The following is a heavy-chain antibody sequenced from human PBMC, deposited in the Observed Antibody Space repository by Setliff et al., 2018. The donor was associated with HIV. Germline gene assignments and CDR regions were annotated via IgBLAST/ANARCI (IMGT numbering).Heavy chain of an antibody. Sequence: PSETLSLTCVVSGYSISSNNWWGWIRQPPGKGLEYIGYIYYTGSTYNNPSLKSRVTMSVDTSKNQFSLNLSSVTALDTAVCYCARSRGGHSSDHDLEDWGQGTLVTVSS. CDR1: GYSISSNNW. CDR3: ARSRGGHSSDHDLED. CDR2: IYYTGST. D-gene: IGHD3-22*01. V-gene: IGHV4-28*01. J-gene: IGHJ4*02.